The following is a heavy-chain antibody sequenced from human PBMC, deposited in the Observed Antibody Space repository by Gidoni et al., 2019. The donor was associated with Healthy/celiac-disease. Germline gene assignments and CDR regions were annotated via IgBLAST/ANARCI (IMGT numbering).Heavy chain of an antibody. V-gene: IGHV3-33*01. J-gene: IGHJ4*02. CDR3: ARDRAYCTNGVCYFDY. D-gene: IGHD2-8*01. CDR2: IWYDGSNK. Sequence: QVQLVESVGGVVQPGRSLRLSCAASGFTFRSYGMHWVGQAPGKGLEWVAVIWYDGSNKYYADSGKGRFTISRDNSKNTLYLQMNSLRAEDTAVYYCARDRAYCTNGVCYFDYWGQGTLVTVSS. CDR1: GFTFRSYG.